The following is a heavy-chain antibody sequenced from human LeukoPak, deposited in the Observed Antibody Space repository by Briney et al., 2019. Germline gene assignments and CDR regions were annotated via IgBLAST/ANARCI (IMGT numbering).Heavy chain of an antibody. CDR2: IYYSRNT. CDR1: GGSISSGGYY. V-gene: IGHV4-31*03. CDR3: ARVVVPAAYYFDY. Sequence: PSQSLSLTCTVSGGSISSGGYYWSWIRQHPGKGLEGIGYIYYSRNTYYNPSLKSRDTISVDSSKNQCSMKLSSVTAADTAVYYCARVVVPAAYYFDYWCQGTLVTVSS. J-gene: IGHJ4*02. D-gene: IGHD2-2*01.